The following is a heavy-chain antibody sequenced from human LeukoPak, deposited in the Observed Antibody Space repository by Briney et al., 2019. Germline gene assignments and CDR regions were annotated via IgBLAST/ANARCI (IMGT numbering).Heavy chain of an antibody. CDR3: ARGPSSNFDY. Sequence: SETLSLTCTVSGGSISSGGYYWSWIRQHPGKGLEWIGYIYYSGGTYYNPSLKSRVTISVDTSKNQFSLKLSSVTAADTAVYYCARGPSSNFDYWGQGTLVTVSS. CDR2: IYYSGGT. V-gene: IGHV4-31*03. CDR1: GGSISSGGYY. J-gene: IGHJ4*02.